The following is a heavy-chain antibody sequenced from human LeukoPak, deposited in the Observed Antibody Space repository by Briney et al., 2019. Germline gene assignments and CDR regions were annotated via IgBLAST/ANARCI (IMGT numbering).Heavy chain of an antibody. CDR3: ARGRECSGTGCYLPGIY. CDR2: IKQDGSEK. V-gene: IGHV3-7*01. Sequence: GGSLRLSCAASGFTFSSYAMNWVRQAPGKGLEWVANIKQDGSEKYHVDSVKGRFTISRDNAKNSLYLQMDSLRVEDTAVYYCARGRECSGTGCYLPGIYWGQGILVTVSS. CDR1: GFTFSSYA. D-gene: IGHD2-2*01. J-gene: IGHJ4*02.